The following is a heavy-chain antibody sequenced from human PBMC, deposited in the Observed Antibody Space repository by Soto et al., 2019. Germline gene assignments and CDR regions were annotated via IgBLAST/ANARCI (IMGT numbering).Heavy chain of an antibody. CDR1: GGSFFSYI. J-gene: IGHJ6*03. CDR3: AKSLVFVDHAYMDV. CDR2: VIPIHGRA. V-gene: IGHV1-69*02. D-gene: IGHD2-21*01. Sequence: QVQLVQSGAEVKKPGSSVKVSCEASGGSFFSYIFTWVRQAPGQGLEWMGRVIPIHGRANYALKFHDRVTITTATSTNTVYVELRSLKPEDPALYDCAKSLVFVDHAYMDVWGKGTTVTFSS.